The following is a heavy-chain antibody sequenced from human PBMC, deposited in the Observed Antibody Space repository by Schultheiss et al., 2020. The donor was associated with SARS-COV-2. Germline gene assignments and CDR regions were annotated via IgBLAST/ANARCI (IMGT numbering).Heavy chain of an antibody. D-gene: IGHD4-23*01. CDR3: AREGTTVVTPGQYGMDV. V-gene: IGHV4-39*07. Sequence: SETLSLTCTVSGGSISSSSYYWGWIRQPPGKGLEWIGSIYYSGSTYYNPSLKSRVTISVDTSKNQFSLKLSSVTAADTAVYYCAREGTTVVTPGQYGMDVWGQGTTVTVSS. CDR2: IYYSGST. CDR1: GGSISSSSYY. J-gene: IGHJ6*02.